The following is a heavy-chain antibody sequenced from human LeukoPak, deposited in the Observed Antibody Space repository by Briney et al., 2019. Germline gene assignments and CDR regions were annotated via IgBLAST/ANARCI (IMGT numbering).Heavy chain of an antibody. V-gene: IGHV1-18*01. Sequence: ASVKVSCKASGYTFTSSGISWVRQAPGQGLEWMGWISAYNGNTNYAQKLQSRVTMTTDTSTSTAYMELRSLRSDDTAVYYCARDQNPYGSGSYYGYWGQGTLVTVSS. CDR2: ISAYNGNT. D-gene: IGHD3-10*01. CDR1: GYTFTSSG. CDR3: ARDQNPYGSGSYYGY. J-gene: IGHJ4*02.